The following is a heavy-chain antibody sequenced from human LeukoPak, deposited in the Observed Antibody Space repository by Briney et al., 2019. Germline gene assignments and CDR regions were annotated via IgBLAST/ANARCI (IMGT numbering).Heavy chain of an antibody. D-gene: IGHD3-3*01. CDR2: IWYDGSNK. CDR1: GFTLSSYG. CDR3: ARDLGSYDFWSGPPGY. V-gene: IGHV3-33*01. J-gene: IGHJ4*02. Sequence: GGSLRLSCAVSGFTLSSYGMHGVPHAPGKGLEWGVVIWYDGSNKYYEDSVKGRFTISRDDSKNTLYLQMNSLRAEDTAVYYCARDLGSYDFWSGPPGYWGQGTLVTVSS.